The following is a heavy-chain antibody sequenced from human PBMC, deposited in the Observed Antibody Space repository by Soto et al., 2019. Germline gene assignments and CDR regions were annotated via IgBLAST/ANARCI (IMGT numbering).Heavy chain of an antibody. Sequence: GWSLRLSCAASGFTFSSYGMHWVRQAPGKGLEWVAVIWYDGSNKYYADSVKGRFTISRDNSKNTLYLQMNSLRAEDTAVYYCASGFLELADPDTDGMDVWGHGTTVTVSS. J-gene: IGHJ6*02. CDR2: IWYDGSNK. CDR3: ASGFLELADPDTDGMDV. CDR1: GFTFSSYG. V-gene: IGHV3-33*01. D-gene: IGHD3-3*01.